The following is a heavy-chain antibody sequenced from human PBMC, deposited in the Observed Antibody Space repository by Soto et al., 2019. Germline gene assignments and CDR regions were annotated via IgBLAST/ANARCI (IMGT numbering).Heavy chain of an antibody. CDR3: TSEAVVPAADPYFMAV. CDR1: GFTFGDYA. CDR2: IRSKAYGGTT. J-gene: IGHJ6*03. Sequence: GGSLRLSCTASGFTFGDYAMSWFRQAPGKGLEWVGFIRSKAYGGTTEYAASVKGRFTISRDDSKSIAYLQMNSLKTEDTAVYYCTSEAVVPAADPYFMAVWGKGTSVIVSS. D-gene: IGHD2-2*01. V-gene: IGHV3-49*03.